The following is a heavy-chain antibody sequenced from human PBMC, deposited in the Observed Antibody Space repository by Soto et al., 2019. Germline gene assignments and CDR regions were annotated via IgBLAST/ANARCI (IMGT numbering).Heavy chain of an antibody. CDR3: ARKRTTVGGRGDY. V-gene: IGHV3-7*01. CDR1: GFTFSSYW. D-gene: IGHD4-17*01. CDR2: IKQDGSEK. J-gene: IGHJ4*02. Sequence: EVQLVESGGGLVQPGGSLRLSCAASGFTFSSYWMSWVRQAPGKGLEWVANIKQDGSEKYYVDSVKGRFTISRDNAKNSLYLQINSLRAEDTAVYYCARKRTTVGGRGDYWGQGTLVTVSS.